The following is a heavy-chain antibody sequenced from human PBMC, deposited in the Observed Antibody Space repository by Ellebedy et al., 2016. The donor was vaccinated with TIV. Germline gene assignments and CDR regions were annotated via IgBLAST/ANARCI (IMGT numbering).Heavy chain of an antibody. CDR2: IYYSGST. D-gene: IGHD6-19*01. CDR3: ARQNPAYSSGQVSPIDH. Sequence: MPSETLSLTCTVSGGSISSSSYYWGWIRQPPGTGLEWFGSIYYSGSTYYTPSLKSRVTISVDTSKNQFSLKLSSVTAADTAVYYCARQNPAYSSGQVSPIDHWGQGALVTVSS. CDR1: GGSISSSSYY. V-gene: IGHV4-39*01. J-gene: IGHJ4*02.